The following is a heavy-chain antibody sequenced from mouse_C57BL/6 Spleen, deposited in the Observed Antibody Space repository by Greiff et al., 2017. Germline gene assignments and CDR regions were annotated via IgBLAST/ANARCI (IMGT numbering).Heavy chain of an antibody. CDR3: TTTDYGNYFDY. Sequence: VQLQQSGAELVRPGASVKLSCTASGFNIKDYYMHWVKQRPEQGLEWIGRIDPEDGDTEYAPKFQGKATMTADTSYNTAYLQLSSLTSEDTAVYDCTTTDYGNYFDYWGQGTTRTVSS. J-gene: IGHJ2*01. CDR2: IDPEDGDT. V-gene: IGHV14-1*01. D-gene: IGHD2-1*01. CDR1: GFNIKDYY.